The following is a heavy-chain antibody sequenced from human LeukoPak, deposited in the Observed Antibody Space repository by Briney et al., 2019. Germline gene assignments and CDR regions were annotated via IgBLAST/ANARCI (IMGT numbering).Heavy chain of an antibody. CDR3: ARDLTGAFDY. Sequence: SETLSLSCSVSGVSITSGYYYWSWIRQSPEKGLEWIGRMYRTGTTNYNPSLKSRVTMSRDTSKNQFSLNLSSVTAADTAVYYCARDLTGAFDYWGQGTLVTVS. CDR2: MYRTGTT. J-gene: IGHJ4*02. CDR1: GVSITSGYYY. D-gene: IGHD3-9*01. V-gene: IGHV4-61*02.